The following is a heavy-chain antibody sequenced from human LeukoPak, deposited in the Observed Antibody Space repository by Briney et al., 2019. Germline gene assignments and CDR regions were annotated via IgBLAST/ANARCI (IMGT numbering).Heavy chain of an antibody. CDR1: GFTFSSYS. D-gene: IGHD1-26*01. V-gene: IGHV3-21*01. CDR2: ISSSSSYI. Sequence: PGGSLRLSCAASGFTFSSYSMSWVRQAPGKGLEWVSSISSSSSYIYYADSVKGRFTISRDNAKNSLYLQMNSLRAEDTAVYYCARHRYSGSRSYFDYWGQGTLVTVSS. J-gene: IGHJ4*02. CDR3: ARHRYSGSRSYFDY.